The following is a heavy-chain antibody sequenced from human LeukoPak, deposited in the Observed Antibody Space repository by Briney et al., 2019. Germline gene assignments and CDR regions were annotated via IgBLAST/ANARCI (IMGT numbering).Heavy chain of an antibody. CDR1: GGSISSYY. V-gene: IGHV4-59*08. Sequence: PSETLSLTCAVSGGSISSYYWSWIRQPPGKGLEWIGVIYYSGSTNYNPSGSTNYNPSLKSRVTISVDTSKNHFSLKLRSVTAADTAVYYCARLGEVGVISGFRYWGQGTLVTVSS. J-gene: IGHJ4*02. CDR2: IYYSGSTNYNPSGST. CDR3: ARLGEVGVISGFRY. D-gene: IGHD3-10*01.